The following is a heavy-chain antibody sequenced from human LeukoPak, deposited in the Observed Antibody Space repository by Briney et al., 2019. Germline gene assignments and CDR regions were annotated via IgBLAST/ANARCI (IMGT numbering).Heavy chain of an antibody. J-gene: IGHJ5*02. CDR2: MFYNGPT. CDR3: ARDWDGVVAP. Sequence: SETLSLTCAVSGGSISSDYYWGWIRQPPGKGLEFIGSMFYNGPTHYNPSLKSRLTMSVDTSKNQFSLTLGSVTAADTAVYYCARDWDGVVAPWGQGTLVTVSS. V-gene: IGHV4-38-2*02. CDR1: GGSISSDYY. D-gene: IGHD3-22*01.